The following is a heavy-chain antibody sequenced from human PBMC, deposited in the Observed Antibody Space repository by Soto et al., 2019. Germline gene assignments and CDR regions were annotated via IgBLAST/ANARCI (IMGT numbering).Heavy chain of an antibody. CDR1: GFTFSGSA. J-gene: IGHJ4*02. Sequence: EVQLVESGGGLVQPGGSLKLSCAASGFTFSGSAMHWVRQASGKGLEWVGRIRSKANSYATAYAASVKGRFTISRDDSKNTAYLQMNSLKTEDTAVYYCTRHTDRDGYNYPYFDYWGQGTLVTVSS. CDR3: TRHTDRDGYNYPYFDY. D-gene: IGHD5-12*01. CDR2: IRSKANSYAT. V-gene: IGHV3-73*02.